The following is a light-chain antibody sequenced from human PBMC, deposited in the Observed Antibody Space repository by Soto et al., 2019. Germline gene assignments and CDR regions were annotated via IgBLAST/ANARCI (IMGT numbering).Light chain of an antibody. CDR2: GNS. J-gene: IGLJ2*01. Sequence: QTVVTQPPSVSGAPGQRVTISCTGSSSNIGTGYDVHWYQQLPGTAPKLLIYGNSNRPSGVPDRFSGSKSGTSASLAITGLQAEDAADYYCQSYDSSLSGSGVVFGGGTKLTVL. V-gene: IGLV1-40*01. CDR3: QSYDSSLSGSGVV. CDR1: SSNIGTGYD.